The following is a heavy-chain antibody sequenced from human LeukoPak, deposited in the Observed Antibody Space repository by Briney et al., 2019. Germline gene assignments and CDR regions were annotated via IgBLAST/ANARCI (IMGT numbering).Heavy chain of an antibody. J-gene: IGHJ3*02. D-gene: IGHD6-19*01. CDR2: INPNSGGT. CDR1: GYTFTGYY. CDR3: ARVSSGWYGTHAFDI. Sequence: GASVKVSCKASGYTFTGYYMHWVRQAPGQGLEWMGWINPNSGGTNYAQKFQGRVTMTRDTSISTAYMELSRLRSDDTAVYYCARVSSGWYGTHAFDIWGQGTMVTVSS. V-gene: IGHV1-2*02.